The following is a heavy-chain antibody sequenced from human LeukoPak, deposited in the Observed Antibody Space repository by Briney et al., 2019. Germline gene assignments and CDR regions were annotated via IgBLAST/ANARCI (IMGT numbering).Heavy chain of an antibody. CDR3: AKDMDIVVVPAAPYYDY. D-gene: IGHD2-2*03. J-gene: IGHJ4*02. Sequence: PERSLRLSCAASGFTFSSYGMHWVRQAPGKGLEWVAVISYDGSNKYYADSVKGRFTISRDNSKNTLYLQMNSLRAEDTAVYYCAKDMDIVVVPAAPYYDYWGQGTLVTVSS. CDR1: GFTFSSYG. V-gene: IGHV3-30*18. CDR2: ISYDGSNK.